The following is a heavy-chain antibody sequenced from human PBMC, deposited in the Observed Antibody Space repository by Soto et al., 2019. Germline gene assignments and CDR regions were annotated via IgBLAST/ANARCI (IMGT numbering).Heavy chain of an antibody. CDR2: IWYDGSNK. CDR3: ARERVTTLDY. D-gene: IGHD4-17*01. J-gene: IGHJ4*02. V-gene: IGHV3-33*08. Sequence: GGSLRLSCAASGFTFSSYAMSWVRQAPGKGLEWVAVIWYDGSNKYYADSVKGRFTISRDNSKNTLYLQMNSLRAEDTAVYYCARERVTTLDYWGQGTLVTVSS. CDR1: GFTFSSYA.